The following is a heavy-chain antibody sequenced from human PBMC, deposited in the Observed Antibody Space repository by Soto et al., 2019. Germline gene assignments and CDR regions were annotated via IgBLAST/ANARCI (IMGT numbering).Heavy chain of an antibody. CDR1: GGSMSSDY. V-gene: IGHV4-59*01. D-gene: IGHD3-22*01. CDR2: IYYTGST. CDR3: ARGYFDSSGYSNPFDY. Sequence: PSETLSLTCTVSGGSMSSDYWSWIRQSPEKGLEWIGYIYYTGSTNYNPSLKSRVTISVDTSKNQFSLKLSSVTAADTAVYYCARGYFDSSGYSNPFDYWGQGTQVTVSS. J-gene: IGHJ4*02.